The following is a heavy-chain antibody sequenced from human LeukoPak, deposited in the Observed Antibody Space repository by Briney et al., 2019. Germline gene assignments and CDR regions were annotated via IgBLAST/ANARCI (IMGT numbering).Heavy chain of an antibody. CDR1: GFTFSGSA. CDR2: IRSKANSYAT. Sequence: PGGSLKLSCAASGFTFSGSALHWVRQASGKGLEWVGRIRSKANSYATAYAASVKGRLTISRDDSKNTAYLQMNSLKTEDTAVYYCTRRGPYCSSTSCYSYYYYMDVWGKGTTVTVSS. J-gene: IGHJ6*03. D-gene: IGHD2-2*01. V-gene: IGHV3-73*01. CDR3: TRRGPYCSSTSCYSYYYYMDV.